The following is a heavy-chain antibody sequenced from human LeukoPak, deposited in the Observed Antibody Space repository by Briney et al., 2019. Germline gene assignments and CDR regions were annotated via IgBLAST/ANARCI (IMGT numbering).Heavy chain of an antibody. CDR2: IYYSGST. D-gene: IGHD4-17*01. V-gene: IGHV4-31*03. Sequence: SQTLSLTCTVSGGSISSVGYYWSWIRQHPGKGLEWIGYIYYSGSTYYNPSLKSRFTISVDTSKNQFSLKLSSVAAAATAVYSCASMPGYGDYVLGYWGQGTLVTVSS. CDR1: GGSISSVGYY. J-gene: IGHJ4*02. CDR3: ASMPGYGDYVLGY.